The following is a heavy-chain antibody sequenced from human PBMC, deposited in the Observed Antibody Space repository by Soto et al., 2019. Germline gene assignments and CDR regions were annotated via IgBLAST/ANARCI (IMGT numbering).Heavy chain of an antibody. Sequence: SETLSLTCAISGAPITWGDYSWNWIRQPPGKGLEWIGYIYYSGSTYYNPSLKSRVTISVDTSKNQFSLKLSSVTAADTAVYYCARDTHADCSGGSCYSGYNWFDPWGQGTLVTVSS. V-gene: IGHV4-30-4*08. CDR3: ARDTHADCSGGSCYSGYNWFDP. CDR2: IYYSGST. J-gene: IGHJ5*02. D-gene: IGHD2-15*01. CDR1: GAPITWGDYS.